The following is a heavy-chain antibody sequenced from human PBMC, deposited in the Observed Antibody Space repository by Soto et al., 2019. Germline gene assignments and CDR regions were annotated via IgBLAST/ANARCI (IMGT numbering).Heavy chain of an antibody. J-gene: IGHJ6*02. CDR1: GYTFTTYG. CDR2: ISGYNGHT. D-gene: IGHD3-16*01. CDR3: AREGEMPYYYYGLDV. V-gene: IGHV1-18*01. Sequence: QVQLVQSGAEVRKPGASVKVSCKASGYTFTTYGISWVRQAPGQGLEWMGWISGYNGHTKYAQKYQGRVTMTTDTSTSKVYMDLRGLRADDTAVDYWAREGEMPYYYYGLDVWGQGTTVTVSS.